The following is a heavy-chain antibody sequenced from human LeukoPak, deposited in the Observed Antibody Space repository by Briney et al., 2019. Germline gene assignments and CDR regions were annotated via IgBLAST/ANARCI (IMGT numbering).Heavy chain of an antibody. CDR3: ARRQQLVRVGYYYYYMDV. CDR1: GGSISGYY. CDR2: IYTSGST. Sequence: SETLSLTCTVSGGSISGYYWSWIRQPPGKGLEWIGYIYTSGSTNYNPSLKSRVTISVDTSKNQFSLKPSSVTAADTAVYYCARRQQLVRVGYYYYYMDVWGKGTTVTVSS. D-gene: IGHD6-6*01. J-gene: IGHJ6*03. V-gene: IGHV4-4*09.